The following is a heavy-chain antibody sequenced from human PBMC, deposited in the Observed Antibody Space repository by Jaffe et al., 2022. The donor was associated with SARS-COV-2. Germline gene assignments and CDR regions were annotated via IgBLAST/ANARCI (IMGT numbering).Heavy chain of an antibody. J-gene: IGHJ6*03. CDR2: ISAYNGNT. D-gene: IGHD2-15*01. CDR1: GYTFTSYG. V-gene: IGHV1-18*01. CDR3: ARALVVVAAMLGRNYYYYMDV. Sequence: QVQLVQSGAEVKKPGASVKVSCKASGYTFTSYGISWVRQAPGQGLEWMGWISAYNGNTNYAQKLQGRVTMTTDTSTSTAYMELRSLRSDDTAVYYCARALVVVAAMLGRNYYYYMDVWGKGTTVTVSS.